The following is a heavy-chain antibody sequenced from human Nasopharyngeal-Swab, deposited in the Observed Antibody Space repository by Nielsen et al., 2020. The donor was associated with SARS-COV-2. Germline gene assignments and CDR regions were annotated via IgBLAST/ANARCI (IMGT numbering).Heavy chain of an antibody. V-gene: IGHV4-34*01. Sequence: SETLSLTCAVYGGSFSGYYWSWIRQPPGQGLEWIGEINHSGSTNYNPSLKSRVTISVDTSKNQFSLKLSSVTAADTAVYYCARGVHWEAMYYDFWSGSKDYYYYGMDVWGQGTTVTVSS. CDR3: ARGVHWEAMYYDFWSGSKDYYYYGMDV. CDR1: GGSFSGYY. CDR2: INHSGST. D-gene: IGHD3-3*01. J-gene: IGHJ6*02.